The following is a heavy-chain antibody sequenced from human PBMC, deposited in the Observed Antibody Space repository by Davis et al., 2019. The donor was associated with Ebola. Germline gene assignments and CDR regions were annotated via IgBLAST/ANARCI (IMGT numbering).Heavy chain of an antibody. CDR3: ARRVAYSAFDI. CDR2: IYPYDSDT. Sequence: GESLKISCKNSGNGFTSYWIGWVRQMPGRGLEWMGIIYPYDSDTRYSPSFQGRVTISADKSTTTAYLQWSTLKASDTAMYYCARRVAYSAFDIWGQGTMVTVSS. V-gene: IGHV5-51*01. CDR1: GNGFTSYW. J-gene: IGHJ3*02. D-gene: IGHD3-16*01.